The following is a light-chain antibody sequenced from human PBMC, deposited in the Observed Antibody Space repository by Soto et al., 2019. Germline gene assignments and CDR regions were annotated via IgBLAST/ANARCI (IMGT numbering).Light chain of an antibody. J-gene: IGKJ1*01. CDR1: QSINDW. V-gene: IGKV1-5*03. CDR3: QQYNNYCT. Sequence: DIQVTQSPSTLSASVGDRVTITCRTSQSINDWLAWYQQKPGKAPKLLIYKASNLEIGVPSRFSGSGSGTEFTLTISSLQPDDFATYYCQQYNNYCTFGQGTKVEIK. CDR2: KAS.